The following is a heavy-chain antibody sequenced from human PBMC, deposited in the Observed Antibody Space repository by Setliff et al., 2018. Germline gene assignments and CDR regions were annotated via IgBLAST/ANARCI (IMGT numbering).Heavy chain of an antibody. CDR3: AREGVDSRSSTDYRYYMDV. V-gene: IGHV1-69*05. J-gene: IGHJ6*03. Sequence: KVSCTASGGTFKNYGISWVRQAPGQGLGWMGGIIPIFGTTNYAQKFQGRATIITDESTSTAYMELSSLRSEDTAVYYCAREGVDSRSSTDYRYYMDVWGKGTTVTVSS. D-gene: IGHD6-6*01. CDR1: GGTFKNYG. CDR2: IIPIFGTT.